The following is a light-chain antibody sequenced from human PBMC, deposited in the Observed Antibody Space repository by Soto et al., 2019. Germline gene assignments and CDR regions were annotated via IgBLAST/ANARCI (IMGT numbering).Light chain of an antibody. CDR2: AAS. Sequence: IQLTQSPSSVSASIGDRVTMTCLASQGVTRLLAWYQQKPGRAPKLLIYAASTLQSGVPSRFSGSGSGTDFTLTISSLQPEDVATYYCQKYNSAPRLTFGGGTKVDIK. CDR3: QKYNSAPRLT. CDR1: QGVTRL. V-gene: IGKV1-27*01. J-gene: IGKJ4*01.